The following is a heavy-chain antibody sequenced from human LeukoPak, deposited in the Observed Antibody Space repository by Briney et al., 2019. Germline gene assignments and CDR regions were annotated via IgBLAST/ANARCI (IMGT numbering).Heavy chain of an antibody. D-gene: IGHD3-9*01. CDR2: IYYSGST. J-gene: IGHJ6*03. Sequence: KTSETLSLACTVSGGSVSSSTYYWGWIRQPPGKELEWIGTIYYSGSTYYNPSLKSRVTISVDTSKNQFSLKLSSVTAADTAVYFCARGVRFLVIKSSNYMDVWGKGTTVTVSS. CDR1: GGSVSSSTYY. CDR3: ARGVRFLVIKSSNYMDV. V-gene: IGHV4-39*07.